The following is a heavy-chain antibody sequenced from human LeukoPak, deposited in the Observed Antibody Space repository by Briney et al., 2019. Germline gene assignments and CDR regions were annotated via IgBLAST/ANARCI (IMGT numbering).Heavy chain of an antibody. D-gene: IGHD6-13*01. CDR2: IYTSGST. CDR3: ARGGPGGSSWYQEYWFDP. CDR1: GGSISSYY. V-gene: IGHV4-4*07. Sequence: SETLSLTCTVSGGSISSYYWSWIRQPAGKGLEWIGRIYTSGSTNYNPSLKSRVTMSVDTSKNQFSLKLSSVTAADTAVYYCARGGPGGSSWYQEYWFDPWGQGTLVTVSS. J-gene: IGHJ5*02.